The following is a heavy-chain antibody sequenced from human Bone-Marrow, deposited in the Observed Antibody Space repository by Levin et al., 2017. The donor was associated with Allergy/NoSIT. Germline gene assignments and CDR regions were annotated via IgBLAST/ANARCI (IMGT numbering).Heavy chain of an antibody. CDR2: ISGSGDNT. V-gene: IGHV3-23*01. Sequence: GGSLRLSCAASGFTFNNYAMIWVRQVPGKGLEWVSGISGSGDNTYYADSVKGRFTISRDNSKNTVYLEMSSLRADDTAVYYCAKDGVYGSGSLLAVFLDHWGQGALVTVSS. CDR1: GFTFNNYA. J-gene: IGHJ4*02. D-gene: IGHD3-10*01. CDR3: AKDGVYGSGSLLAVFLDH.